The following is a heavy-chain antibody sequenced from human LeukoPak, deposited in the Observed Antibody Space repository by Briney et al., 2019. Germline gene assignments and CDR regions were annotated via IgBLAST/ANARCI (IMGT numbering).Heavy chain of an antibody. V-gene: IGHV4-34*01. D-gene: IGHD2-15*01. Sequence: PSETLSLTCAVYGGSFSGYYWSWIRQPPGKGLEWIGEINHSGSTNYNPSLKSRVTTSVDTSKNQFSLKLSSVTAADTAVYYCARLGPAAYFDYWGQGTLVTVSS. J-gene: IGHJ4*02. CDR3: ARLGPAAYFDY. CDR2: INHSGST. CDR1: GGSFSGYY.